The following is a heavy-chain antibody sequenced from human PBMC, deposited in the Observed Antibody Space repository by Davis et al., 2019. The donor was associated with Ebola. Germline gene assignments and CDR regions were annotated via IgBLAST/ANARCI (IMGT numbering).Heavy chain of an antibody. D-gene: IGHD3-9*01. CDR3: AVGLQYYDILTGLYY. J-gene: IGHJ4*02. V-gene: IGHV3-33*01. CDR2: IWYDGSNK. CDR1: GFTFSSYG. Sequence: PGGSLRLSCAASGFTFSSYGMHWVRQAPGKGLEWVAVIWYDGSNKYYADSVKGRFTISRDNSKNTLYLQMNSLRAEDTAVYYCAVGLQYYDILTGLYYWGQGTLVTVSS.